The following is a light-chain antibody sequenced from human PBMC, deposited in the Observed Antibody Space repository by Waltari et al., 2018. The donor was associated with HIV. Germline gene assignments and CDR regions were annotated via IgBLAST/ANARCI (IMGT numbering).Light chain of an antibody. V-gene: IGLV2-14*03. CDR2: DVS. Sequence: QSALTQPASESGSPGPPITLSCTWTSRIGGSYNYVTWYQHHPGKAPKLIIYDVSNRPSGVSNRFSGSKSGTTASLTISGLQAEDEADYYCSSYTSSRTVVFGGGTKLTVL. J-gene: IGLJ2*01. CDR3: SSYTSSRTVV. CDR1: SRIGGSYNY.